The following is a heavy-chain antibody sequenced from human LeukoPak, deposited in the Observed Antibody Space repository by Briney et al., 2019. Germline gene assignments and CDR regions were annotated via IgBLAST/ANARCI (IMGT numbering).Heavy chain of an antibody. J-gene: IGHJ5*02. CDR3: ASFPRGDYDYGDYPNWFDP. V-gene: IGHV3-66*01. CDR2: IYSGGST. Sequence: PGGSLRLSCAASGFTVSSNYMSWVRQAPGKGLEWVSVIYSGGSTYYADSVKGRFTISRDNSKNTLYLQMNSLRAEDTAVYYCASFPRGDYDYGDYPNWFDPWGQGTLVTVSS. CDR1: GFTVSSNY. D-gene: IGHD4-17*01.